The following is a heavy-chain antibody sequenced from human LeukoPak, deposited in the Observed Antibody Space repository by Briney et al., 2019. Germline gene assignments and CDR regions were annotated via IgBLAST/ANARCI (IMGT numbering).Heavy chain of an antibody. V-gene: IGHV4-34*01. Sequence: PSETLSLTCTFSGGSISDYYWSWIRQPPGEGLEWIGEINHSGSTNYNPSLKSRVTISVDTSKNQFSLKLSSVTAADTAVYYCARGYKFCSGGSCYFAPWGYYFDYWGQGTLVTVSS. CDR2: INHSGST. J-gene: IGHJ4*02. CDR1: GGSISDYY. CDR3: ARGYKFCSGGSCYFAPWGYYFDY. D-gene: IGHD2-15*01.